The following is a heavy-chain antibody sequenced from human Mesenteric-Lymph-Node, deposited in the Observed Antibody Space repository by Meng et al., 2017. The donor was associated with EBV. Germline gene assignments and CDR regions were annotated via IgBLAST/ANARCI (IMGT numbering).Heavy chain of an antibody. V-gene: IGHV1-8*01. CDR3: AKSTFTSGGVIEPFDY. Sequence: VGVGGGWEEAWASVKVACKASGSTFTTIDINWVRKAAGQGLEWIGCMKPKTGSTGYAQKFQGRVTMTRNTSISTAYMELSSLRSEDTAVYYCAKSTFTSGGVIEPFDYWGQGTLVTVSS. CDR2: MKPKTGST. J-gene: IGHJ4*02. CDR1: GSTFTTID. D-gene: IGHD3-16*02.